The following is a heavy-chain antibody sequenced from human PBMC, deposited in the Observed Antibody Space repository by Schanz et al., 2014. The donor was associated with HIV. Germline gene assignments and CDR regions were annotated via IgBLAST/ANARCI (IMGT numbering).Heavy chain of an antibody. CDR2: IWYDGSNK. CDR1: GFTFSNYG. Sequence: QVQLVESGGGVVQPGRSLRLSCTASGFTFSNYGMYWVRQAPGKGLEWVAAIWYDGSNKFYADSVKGRFTISRDNSKNTLYLQMNNLRAEDTAVYGCARQGLRFSFWLDYWGQGTPVTVS. CDR3: ARQGLRFSFWLDY. V-gene: IGHV3-33*01. J-gene: IGHJ4*02. D-gene: IGHD4-17*01.